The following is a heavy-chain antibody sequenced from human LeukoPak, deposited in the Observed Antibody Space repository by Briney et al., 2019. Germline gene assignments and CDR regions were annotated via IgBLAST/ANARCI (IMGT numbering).Heavy chain of an antibody. V-gene: IGHV3-30*18. D-gene: IGHD6-13*01. J-gene: IGHJ4*02. CDR1: AFTFNNYG. CDR2: ISYDGSYK. CDR3: AKSLSDGYDY. Sequence: PGGSLRLSCAASAFTFNNYGMHWVRQAPGKGLEWVAVISYDGSYKYYTDSVKGRFTISRDNSKNTLHLQMNSLRVDDTAVYYCAKSLSDGYDYWGQGTPVTVSS.